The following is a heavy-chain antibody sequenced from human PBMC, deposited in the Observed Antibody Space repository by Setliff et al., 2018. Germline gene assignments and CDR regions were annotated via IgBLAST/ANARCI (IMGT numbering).Heavy chain of an antibody. CDR3: ARNPDFLQYSFDL. V-gene: IGHV4-31*03. Sequence: PSETLSLTCTVSGGSISSGGYYWSWIRQHPGKGLEWIGYIYYSGSTSYYNPSLKSRVTISVDTSKNQFSLKLSSVTAADTAVYYCARNPDFLQYSFDLWGRGTLVTVSS. J-gene: IGHJ2*01. CDR2: IYYSGSTS. CDR1: GGSISSGGYY. D-gene: IGHD5-12*01.